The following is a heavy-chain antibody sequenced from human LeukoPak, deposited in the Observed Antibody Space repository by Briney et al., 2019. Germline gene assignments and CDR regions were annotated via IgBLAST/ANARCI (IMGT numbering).Heavy chain of an antibody. CDR3: ARDPGVVPAAYDY. V-gene: IGHV3-7*03. J-gene: IGHJ4*02. Sequence: GVSLRFSCAASGLTISCYWMSWVRQAPGKGLEWVANTKQDGSDKYYVDSVKGRFTISRDNAKNSVYLQMNSLRAEDTAIYYCARDPGVVPAAYDYWGQGTLVSVSS. CDR2: TKQDGSDK. CDR1: GLTISCYW. D-gene: IGHD2-2*01.